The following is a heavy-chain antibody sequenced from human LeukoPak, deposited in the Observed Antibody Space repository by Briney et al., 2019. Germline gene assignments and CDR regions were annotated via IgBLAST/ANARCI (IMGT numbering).Heavy chain of an antibody. D-gene: IGHD3-3*01. J-gene: IGHJ4*02. CDR1: GGSISSGGYY. V-gene: IGHV4-31*03. CDR3: ARLGRFLEEVDY. Sequence: SETLSLTCTVSGGSISSGGYYWSWIRQHPGKGLEWIGYIYYSGSTYYNPSLKSRVTISVDTSKNQFSLKLSSVTAADTAVYYCARLGRFLEEVDYWGQGTLVTVSS. CDR2: IYYSGST.